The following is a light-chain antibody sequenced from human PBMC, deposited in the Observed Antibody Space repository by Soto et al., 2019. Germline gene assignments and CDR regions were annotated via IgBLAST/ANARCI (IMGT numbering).Light chain of an antibody. CDR2: LGS. Sequence: DIVMPQSTLSLSVTPGEPASISCMSSQSLLQSNGYNHLDWYLQKPGQSPQVVIFLGSNRASGVPDRFSGSGSGTDFILKISRVEAEDVGVYYCRQTRQTPTFGQGTKVDIK. V-gene: IGKV2-28*01. CDR3: RQTRQTPT. J-gene: IGKJ1*01. CDR1: QSLLQSNGYNH.